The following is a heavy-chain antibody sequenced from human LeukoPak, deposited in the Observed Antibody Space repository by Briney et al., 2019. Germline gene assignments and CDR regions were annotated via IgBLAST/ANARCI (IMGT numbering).Heavy chain of an antibody. J-gene: IGHJ4*02. Sequence: GGSLRLSCAASGFTFSSYWMGWVRQAPGKGLEWVANIKKDGSEKYYVDSVKGRFTISRDNAKNSLYLQMNSLRAEDTAVYYCARVAYCAGDCHHMDSWGQGTLVTVSS. D-gene: IGHD2-21*02. CDR2: IKKDGSEK. V-gene: IGHV3-7*04. CDR3: ARVAYCAGDCHHMDS. CDR1: GFTFSSYW.